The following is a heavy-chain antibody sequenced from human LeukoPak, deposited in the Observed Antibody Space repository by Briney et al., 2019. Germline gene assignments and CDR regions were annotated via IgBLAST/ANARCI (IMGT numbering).Heavy chain of an antibody. V-gene: IGHV4-59*08. CDR1: GGSISTYY. Sequence: PSETLSLTCTVSGGSISTYYWSWVRQPPGKGLEGIGYIYSSGSTNYNPSLKSRVTISVDTSKNQFSLELSSVTAADTAVYYCARQREYYESSGYYSFDYWGQGTLVTVSS. CDR3: ARQREYYESSGYYSFDY. J-gene: IGHJ4*02. D-gene: IGHD3-22*01. CDR2: IYSSGST.